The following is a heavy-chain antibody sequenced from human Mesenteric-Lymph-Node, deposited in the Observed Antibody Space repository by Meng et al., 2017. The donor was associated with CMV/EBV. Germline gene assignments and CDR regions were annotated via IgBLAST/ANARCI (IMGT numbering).Heavy chain of an antibody. D-gene: IGHD3-22*01. V-gene: IGHV1-69*05. J-gene: IGHJ4*02. CDR3: ARGDDSSGYYSFGTDY. Sequence: SVKVSCKASGGTFSSYAINWVRQAPGQGLEWMGGIIPIFGTANYAQKFQGRVTITTDESTSTAYMELSSLRSEDTAVYYCARGDDSSGYYSFGTDYWGQGTLVTVSS. CDR2: IIPIFGTA. CDR1: GGTFSSYA.